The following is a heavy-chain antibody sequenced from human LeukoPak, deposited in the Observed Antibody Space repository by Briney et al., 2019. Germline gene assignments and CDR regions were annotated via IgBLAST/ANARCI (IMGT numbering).Heavy chain of an antibody. CDR1: GFTFSSYA. V-gene: IGHV3-23*01. J-gene: IGHJ4*02. Sequence: GGSLRLSCAASGFTFSSYAISWVRQAPGKGLEWVSAISGSGGSTYYADSVKGRFTISRDNSKSTLYLQMNSLRAEDTAAYYCARFSSECSDDSCYLDYWGQGTLVTVSS. D-gene: IGHD3-22*01. CDR3: ARFSSECSDDSCYLDY. CDR2: ISGSGGST.